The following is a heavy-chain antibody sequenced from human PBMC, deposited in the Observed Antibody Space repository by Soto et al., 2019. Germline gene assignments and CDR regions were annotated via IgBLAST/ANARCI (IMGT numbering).Heavy chain of an antibody. CDR3: ARRYGSAFDI. CDR2: IYYSGST. V-gene: IGHV4-59*01. D-gene: IGHD3-10*01. CDR1: GGSISSYC. J-gene: IGHJ3*02. Sequence: PSETLSLTCTVSGGSISSYCWSWIRQPPGKGLEWIGYIYYSGSTNYNPSLKSRVTISVDTSKNQFSLKLSPVTAADTAVYYCARRYGSAFDIWGQGTMVTVSS.